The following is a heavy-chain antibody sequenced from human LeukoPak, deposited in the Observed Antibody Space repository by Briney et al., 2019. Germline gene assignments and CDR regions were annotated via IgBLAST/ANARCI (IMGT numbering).Heavy chain of an antibody. J-gene: IGHJ4*02. CDR1: GFTFSNAW. Sequence: GGSLRLSCAASGFTFSNAWMSWVRQAPGKGLEWVGRIKSKTDGGTTDYAAPVKGRFTISRDDSKNTLYLQMNSLKTEDTAVYYCTTGYDFWSGYYTGDYWGQGTLVTVSS. CDR2: IKSKTDGGTT. V-gene: IGHV3-15*01. D-gene: IGHD3-3*01. CDR3: TTGYDFWSGYYTGDY.